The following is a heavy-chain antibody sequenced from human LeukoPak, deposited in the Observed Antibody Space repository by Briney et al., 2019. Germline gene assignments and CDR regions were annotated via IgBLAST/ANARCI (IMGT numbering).Heavy chain of an antibody. Sequence: GASVKVSCKASGYTFTSYGISWVRQAPGQGLEWMGWISAYNGKTVYAQNLQGRVTMTTDTSTSTVYMELRGLRSDDTAVYYCARGAPLSGSGPWGPGTLVTVSS. CDR2: ISAYNGKT. V-gene: IGHV1-18*01. D-gene: IGHD3-10*01. CDR3: ARGAPLSGSGP. CDR1: GYTFTSYG. J-gene: IGHJ5*02.